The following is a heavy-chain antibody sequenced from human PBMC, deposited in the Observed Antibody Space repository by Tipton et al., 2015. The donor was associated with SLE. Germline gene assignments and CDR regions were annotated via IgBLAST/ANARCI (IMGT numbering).Heavy chain of an antibody. CDR1: GGSISSYY. J-gene: IGHJ3*02. CDR2: IYYSGNT. CDR3: ARKIGGTFDI. Sequence: TLSLTCTVSGGSISSYYSSWIRQPPGKGLEWIGYIYYSGNTNYNPSLKSRVTISVDTSKNQFSLKLSSVTAADTAVYYCARKIGGTFDIWGQGTMVTVSS. D-gene: IGHD1-26*01. V-gene: IGHV4-59*01.